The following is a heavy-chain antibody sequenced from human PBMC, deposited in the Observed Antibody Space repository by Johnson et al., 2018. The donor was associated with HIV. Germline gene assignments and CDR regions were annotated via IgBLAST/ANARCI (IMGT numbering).Heavy chain of an antibody. CDR3: AKDRRTMIVVAPPLGAFDI. V-gene: IGHV3-66*01. D-gene: IGHD3-22*01. Sequence: MLLVESGGGLVQPGGSLRLSCAVSGFSVSYNYMSWVRQAPGKGLEWVSVISSGGVTYYIDSVKGRFPISRDNSKNTLYLQMNSLRAEDTAVYYCAKDRRTMIVVAPPLGAFDIWGQGTMVTVSS. CDR1: GFSVSYNY. J-gene: IGHJ3*02. CDR2: ISSGGVT.